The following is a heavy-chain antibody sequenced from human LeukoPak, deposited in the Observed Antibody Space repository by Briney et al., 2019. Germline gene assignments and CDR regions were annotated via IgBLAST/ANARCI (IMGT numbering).Heavy chain of an antibody. CDR1: GFTFSSYA. D-gene: IGHD4-11*01. Sequence: GGSLRLSCAASGFTFSSYAMSWVRQAPGKGLEWVSAISASGGSTYYADSVKGRFTISRDNSKNTLYLQMSSLRAEDTAIYYCANEYSKGDVWGQGTTVTVSS. V-gene: IGHV3-23*01. CDR3: ANEYSKGDV. J-gene: IGHJ3*01. CDR2: ISASGGST.